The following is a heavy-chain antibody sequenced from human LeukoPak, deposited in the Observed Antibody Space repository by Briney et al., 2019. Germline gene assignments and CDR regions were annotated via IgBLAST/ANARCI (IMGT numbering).Heavy chain of an antibody. CDR1: GFTVTSTH. CDR2: IYDDGGT. CDR3: ARDRAGRRSSWVEFDL. V-gene: IGHV3-53*05. D-gene: IGHD3-10*01. J-gene: IGHJ5*02. Sequence: GGSLRLTCTVSGFTVTSTHMDWVRQAPGKGPEWVALIYDDGGTVYADSVKGRFTISRDNSKNMVYRQMNSLRPEDSAVYYCARDRAGRRSSWVEFDLWGQGTLVTVSS.